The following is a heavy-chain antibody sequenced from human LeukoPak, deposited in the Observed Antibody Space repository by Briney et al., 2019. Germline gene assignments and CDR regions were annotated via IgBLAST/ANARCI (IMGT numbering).Heavy chain of an antibody. J-gene: IGHJ3*02. CDR3: ARESYGYNAFDI. Sequence: ASVKVSCKASGGTFSSYAISWVRQAPGQGLEWMGRIIPIFGTANYAQKFQGRVTITTDESTSTAYTERSSLRSEDTAVYYCARESYGYNAFDIWGQGTMVTVSS. V-gene: IGHV1-69*05. CDR2: IIPIFGTA. D-gene: IGHD5-18*01. CDR1: GGTFSSYA.